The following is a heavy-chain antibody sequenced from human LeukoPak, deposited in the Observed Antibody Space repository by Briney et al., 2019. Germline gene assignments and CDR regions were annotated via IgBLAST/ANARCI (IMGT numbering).Heavy chain of an antibody. D-gene: IGHD6-19*01. CDR2: IYYSGST. CDR1: GGSISSYY. Sequence: PSETLSLTCTVSGGSISSYYWSWIRQPPGKGLEWIGYIYYSGSTNYNPSLTSRVTISVDTSRNQFSLKLNSVTAADTAVYYCARHEGVAGGRDYYYYGLDVWGQGTTVTVSS. V-gene: IGHV4-59*08. CDR3: ARHEGVAGGRDYYYYGLDV. J-gene: IGHJ6*02.